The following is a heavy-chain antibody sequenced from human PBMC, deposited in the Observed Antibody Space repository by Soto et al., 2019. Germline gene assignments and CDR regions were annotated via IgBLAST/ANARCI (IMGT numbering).Heavy chain of an antibody. CDR2: IYYSGST. J-gene: IGHJ4*02. CDR1: GGSISSYY. D-gene: IGHD6-19*01. V-gene: IGHV4-59*01. Sequence: TSETLSLTCSVAGGSISSYYWSWIRQPPGKGLEWIGYIYYSGSTNYNPSLKSRVTISVDTSKNQFSLKLSSVTAADTAVYYCARESSSGWFDYWGQRTLVTVSS. CDR3: ARESSSGWFDY.